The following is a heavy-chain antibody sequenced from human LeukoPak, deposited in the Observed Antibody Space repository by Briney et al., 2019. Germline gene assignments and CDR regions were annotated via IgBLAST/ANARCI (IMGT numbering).Heavy chain of an antibody. CDR2: IYHSGST. CDR1: GGSISSGGYY. V-gene: IGHV4-30-2*01. Sequence: PSQTLSLTCTVSGGSISSGGYYWSWIRQPPGKGLEWIGYIYHSGSTYYNPSLKSRVTISVDRSKNQFSLKLSSVTAADTAVYYCARGSLGGTNDWGQGTLVTVSS. J-gene: IGHJ4*02. D-gene: IGHD3-16*01. CDR3: ARGSLGGTND.